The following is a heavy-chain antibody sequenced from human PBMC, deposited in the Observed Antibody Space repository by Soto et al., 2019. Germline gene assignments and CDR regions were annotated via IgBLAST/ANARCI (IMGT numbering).Heavy chain of an antibody. Sequence: GASVKVSCKASGYTFTGYYMHWVRQAPGQGLEWMGWINPNSGGTNYAQKFQGWVTMTRDTSISTAYMELSRLRSDDTAVYYCAREGYGDPRSSFSFDIWGQGTMVTVSS. CDR2: INPNSGGT. V-gene: IGHV1-2*04. CDR3: AREGYGDPRSSFSFDI. CDR1: GYTFTGYY. J-gene: IGHJ3*02. D-gene: IGHD4-17*01.